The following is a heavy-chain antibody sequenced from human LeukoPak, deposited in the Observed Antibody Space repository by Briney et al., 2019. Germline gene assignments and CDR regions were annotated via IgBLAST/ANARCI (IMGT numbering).Heavy chain of an antibody. Sequence: GGSLRLSCAASGFTLSSYAVSWVRHAPGKGLEWVSAISGSGGSTYYADSVKGRFTISRDNSKNTLYLQMNSLRAEDTAVYYCAKAKHSGSYYSSFDYWGQGTLVTVSS. CDR2: ISGSGGST. CDR1: GFTLSSYA. V-gene: IGHV3-23*01. D-gene: IGHD3-10*01. CDR3: AKAKHSGSYYSSFDY. J-gene: IGHJ4*02.